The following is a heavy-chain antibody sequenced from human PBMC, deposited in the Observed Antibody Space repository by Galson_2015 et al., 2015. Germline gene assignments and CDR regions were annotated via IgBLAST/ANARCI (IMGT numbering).Heavy chain of an antibody. CDR3: AKEGLWQQQLAPYYYYYMDV. J-gene: IGHJ6*03. V-gene: IGHV3-23*01. Sequence: SLRLSCAASGFTFSSYAMSWVRQAPGKGLEWVSAISGSGGSTYYADSVKGRFTISRDNSKNTLYLQMNSLRAEDTAVYYCAKEGLWQQQLAPYYYYYMDVWGKGTTVTVSS. CDR2: ISGSGGST. CDR1: GFTFSSYA. D-gene: IGHD6-13*01.